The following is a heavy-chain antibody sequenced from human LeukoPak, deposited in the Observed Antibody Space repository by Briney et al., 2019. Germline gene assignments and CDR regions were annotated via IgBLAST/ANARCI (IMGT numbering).Heavy chain of an antibody. CDR3: ARDSIAVAGVDAFDI. D-gene: IGHD6-19*01. V-gene: IGHV3-30*06. Sequence: GGSLRLSCVVSGFTFKSYGIHWVRQAPGKGLEWVSYISDSGSEEFYADSVKGRFTMSRHDSKNTVYVQMSSLRLEDTAVYYCARDSIAVAGVDAFDIWGQGTMVTVSS. CDR2: ISDSGSEE. J-gene: IGHJ3*02. CDR1: GFTFKSYG.